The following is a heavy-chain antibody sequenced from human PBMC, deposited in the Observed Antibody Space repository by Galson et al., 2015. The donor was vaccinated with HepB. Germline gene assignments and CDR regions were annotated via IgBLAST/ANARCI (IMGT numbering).Heavy chain of an antibody. J-gene: IGHJ4*02. D-gene: IGHD6-13*01. V-gene: IGHV1-69*06. CDR1: GGTFSSYT. Sequence: SVKASCKASGGTFSSYTINWVRQAPGQGLEWMGGITPIFGRANYAQKFQGRVTITADKSTSTAYMELSSLTSEDTAVYYCGREGRAAATNPVDYWGQGTLVTVSS. CDR2: ITPIFGRA. CDR3: GREGRAAATNPVDY.